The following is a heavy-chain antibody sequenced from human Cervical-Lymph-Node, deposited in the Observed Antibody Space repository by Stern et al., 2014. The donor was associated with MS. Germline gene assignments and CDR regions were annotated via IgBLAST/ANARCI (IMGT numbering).Heavy chain of an antibody. Sequence: QVQLVQSGPGLVKPSQTLSLTCTVSGGSISSGGYYWSWIRQPPGKGLEWIGYIHYSGSTYYNPSLKSRVTISGDTSKNQFSLKLSSVTAADTAVYYCARELSSSWYNWFDPWGQGTLVTVPS. D-gene: IGHD6-13*01. CDR2: IHYSGST. CDR1: GGSISSGGYY. V-gene: IGHV4-31*03. CDR3: ARELSSSWYNWFDP. J-gene: IGHJ5*02.